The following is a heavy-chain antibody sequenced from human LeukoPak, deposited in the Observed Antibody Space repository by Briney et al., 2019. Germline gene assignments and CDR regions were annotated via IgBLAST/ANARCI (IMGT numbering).Heavy chain of an antibody. CDR3: ARCPLYYDSSGYYPNWFDP. J-gene: IGHJ5*02. Sequence: PSETLSLTCAVYGGSFSGYYWSWIRQPPGKGLEWIGEINHSGSTNYNPSLKSRVTISVDTSKNQFSLKLSSVTAADTAVYYCARCPLYYDSSGYYPNWFDPWGQGTLVTVSS. V-gene: IGHV4-34*01. CDR1: GGSFSGYY. D-gene: IGHD3-22*01. CDR2: INHSGST.